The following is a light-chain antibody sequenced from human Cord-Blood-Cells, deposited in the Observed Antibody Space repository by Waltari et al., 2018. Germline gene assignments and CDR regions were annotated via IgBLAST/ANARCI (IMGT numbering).Light chain of an antibody. J-gene: IGKJ4*01. Sequence: TQSPGTLSLSPGERATLSCRASQSVSSSYLAWYQQKPGQASRLLIYGASSRATGITDRFSGSGSGTDFTLTISRLEPEDCAVYYCQQYGSSPLTLGGGTKGEIK. CDR2: GAS. CDR3: QQYGSSPLT. CDR1: QSVSSSY. V-gene: IGKV3-20*01.